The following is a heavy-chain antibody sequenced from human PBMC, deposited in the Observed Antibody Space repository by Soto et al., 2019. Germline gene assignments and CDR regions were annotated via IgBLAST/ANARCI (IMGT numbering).Heavy chain of an antibody. CDR1: GYTFIGYY. Sequence: QVQLVQSGAEVKKPGASVKVSCKASGYTFIGYYIHWVRQAPGQGLEWMGWINPNIGATNYAQKFQGWVTMTRDTSINTAYMELSRLKSDDTAVYSCARELMKGGDDDAFDIWGQGTMVTVSS. V-gene: IGHV1-2*04. J-gene: IGHJ3*02. CDR3: ARELMKGGDDDAFDI. CDR2: INPNIGAT. D-gene: IGHD3-16*01.